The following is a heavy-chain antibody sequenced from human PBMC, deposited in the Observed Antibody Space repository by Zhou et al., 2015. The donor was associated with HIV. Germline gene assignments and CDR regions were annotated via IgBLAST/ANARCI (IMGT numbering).Heavy chain of an antibody. CDR2: IIPFSGTT. V-gene: IGHV1-69*06. CDR3: ARERGGAARPAWRYFDL. Sequence: QVQLVQSGAEVKKPGSSVKVSCKLSGGTFDTNGISWVRQAPGQGLEWMGGIIPFSGTTKNARKFQGRVTITADRSTSTAYMELRSLRSEDTAVYYCARERGGAARPAWRYFDLWGLAPWSRSPQ. J-gene: IGHJ2*01. D-gene: IGHD6-6*01. CDR1: GGTFDTNG.